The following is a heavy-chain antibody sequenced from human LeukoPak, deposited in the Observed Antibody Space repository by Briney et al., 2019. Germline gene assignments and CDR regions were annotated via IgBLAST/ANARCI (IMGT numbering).Heavy chain of an antibody. CDR2: IYSGSPTYSGGTT. Sequence: GGSLRLSCAASGFTVSSNHMSWVRQAPGKGLEWVSLIYSGSPTYSGGTTYYADSVKGRFTISRDNSKNTLYLQMSSLRAEDTAVYYCARDPQSDGSGWYPYFDCWGLGTLVTVSS. CDR3: ARDPQSDGSGWYPYFDC. D-gene: IGHD6-19*01. J-gene: IGHJ4*02. CDR1: GFTVSSNH. V-gene: IGHV3-NL1*01.